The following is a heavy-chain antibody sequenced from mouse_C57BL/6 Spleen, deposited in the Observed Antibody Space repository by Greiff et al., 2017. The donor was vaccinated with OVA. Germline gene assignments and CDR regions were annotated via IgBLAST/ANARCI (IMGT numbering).Heavy chain of an antibody. CDR3: ARGGPIDYDGPWFAY. J-gene: IGHJ3*01. CDR1: GYAFSSYW. D-gene: IGHD2-4*01. V-gene: IGHV1-80*01. Sequence: QVHVKQSGAELVKPGASVKISCKASGYAFSSYWMNWVKQRPGKGLEWIGQIYPGDGDTNYNGKFKGKATLTADKSSSTAYMQLSSLTSEDSAVYFCARGGPIDYDGPWFAYWGQGTLVTVSA. CDR2: IYPGDGDT.